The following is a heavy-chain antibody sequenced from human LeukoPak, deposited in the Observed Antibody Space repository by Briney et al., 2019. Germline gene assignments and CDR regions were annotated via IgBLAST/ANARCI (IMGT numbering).Heavy chain of an antibody. Sequence: GGSLRLSCAASGFTFSSYAMSWVRQTPGKGLEWVSAINGNGVGTFYAGSVVGRFTISRDNSKNTLYLQMSSLRVEDTAVYYCAKHPLAGGNPAYWGQGTLVTVPS. J-gene: IGHJ4*02. CDR2: INGNGVGT. V-gene: IGHV3-23*01. CDR1: GFTFSSYA. D-gene: IGHD1-14*01. CDR3: AKHPLAGGNPAY.